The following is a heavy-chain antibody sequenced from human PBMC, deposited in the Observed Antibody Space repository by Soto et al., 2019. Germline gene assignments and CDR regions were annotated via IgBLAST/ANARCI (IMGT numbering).Heavy chain of an antibody. CDR2: IHRDGSTT. CDR1: EFTFSNYC. V-gene: IGHV3-74*01. D-gene: IGHD2-8*01. CDR3: ARILYYPGYYHGMEV. J-gene: IGHJ6*02. Sequence: EVQLVESAGGLVQHGGSLRLSCAASEFTFSNYCMHWVRQPPGKGLVWVSRIHRDGSTTNYAASVKGRFTISRDNAKDTLSRQTNSLTADDTAVYYCARILYYPGYYHGMEVWGQGTKVTVSS.